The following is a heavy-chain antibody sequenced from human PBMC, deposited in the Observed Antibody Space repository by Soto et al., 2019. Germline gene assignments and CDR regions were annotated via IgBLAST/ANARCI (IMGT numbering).Heavy chain of an antibody. CDR3: AKDRKSGSGWYWDY. CDR2: ISGSGGST. V-gene: IGHV3-23*01. CDR1: GFTFSSFA. D-gene: IGHD6-19*01. J-gene: IGHJ4*02. Sequence: PGGSLRLSCAASGFTFSSFAMSWVRQAPGKGLEWVSGISGSGGSTYYADSVEGRFTISRDNSKNTLYLQMNSLRGEDTAVYYCAKDRKSGSGWYWDYWGQGTLVTVSS.